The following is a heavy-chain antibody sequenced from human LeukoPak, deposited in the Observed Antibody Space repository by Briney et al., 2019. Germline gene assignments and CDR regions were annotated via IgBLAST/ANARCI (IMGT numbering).Heavy chain of an antibody. CDR3: VRDVPHNWFGS. CDR1: GFTFTSYW. CDR2: VETDGSSA. Sequence: PGGSLRLSCAASGFTFTSYWMHWVRQAPGKGLVWVSLVETDGSSATYADSVRGRFTISRDNAKNTVYLQMNSLRVEDTAVYYCVRDVPHNWFGSWGQGTLVTVSS. J-gene: IGHJ5*01. V-gene: IGHV3-74*01.